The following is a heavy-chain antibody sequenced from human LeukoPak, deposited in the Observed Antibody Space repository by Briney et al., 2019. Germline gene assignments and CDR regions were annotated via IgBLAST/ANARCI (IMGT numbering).Heavy chain of an antibody. CDR2: ISTSSTII. J-gene: IGHJ3*01. Sequence: GGSLRLSCAASGFTFSSYSINWVRQAPGKGLEWISYISTSSTIINYADSVKGRFTISRDNVKKSLYLQMNSLRGDDTAVYYCARGRAAARSAFDLWGQGTMVTVSS. CDR1: GFTFSSYS. V-gene: IGHV3-48*04. D-gene: IGHD6-25*01. CDR3: ARGRAAARSAFDL.